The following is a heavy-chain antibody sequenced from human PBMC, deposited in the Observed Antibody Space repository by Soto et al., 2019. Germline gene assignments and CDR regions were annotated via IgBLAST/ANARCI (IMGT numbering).Heavy chain of an antibody. CDR3: AKDVISGHGFWLTDH. V-gene: IGHV3-23*01. CDR2: LYGNGSGI. Sequence: EVQLLESGGGLVQPGGSLRLSCAASGFTFSDYAMTWVRQAPGKGLESVSGLYGNGSGIQYADSVRGRFTISRDNSKNTLYLQMNSLRAEDTAVYYCAKDVISGHGFWLTDHWGQGTLVTVSS. D-gene: IGHD2-21*01. J-gene: IGHJ4*02. CDR1: GFTFSDYA.